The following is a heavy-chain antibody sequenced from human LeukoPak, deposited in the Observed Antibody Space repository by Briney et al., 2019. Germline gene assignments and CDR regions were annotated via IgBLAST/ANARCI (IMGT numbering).Heavy chain of an antibody. V-gene: IGHV3-23*01. D-gene: IGHD6-19*01. J-gene: IGHJ4*02. CDR2: ISGSGGST. CDR1: GFSFSNYW. CDR3: AKEPDPYSSGTY. Sequence: GGSLRLSCAASGFSFSNYWMHWVRQAPGKGLEWVSAISGSGGSTYYADSVKGRFTISRDNSKNTLYLQMNSLRAEDTAVYYCAKEPDPYSSGTYWGQGTLVTVSS.